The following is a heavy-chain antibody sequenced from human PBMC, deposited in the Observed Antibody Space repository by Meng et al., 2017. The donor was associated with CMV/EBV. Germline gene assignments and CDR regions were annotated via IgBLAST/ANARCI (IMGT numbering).Heavy chain of an antibody. CDR3: AKDIGYDSSGSKSYGMDV. CDR2: INSDGSST. J-gene: IGHJ6*02. V-gene: IGHV3-74*01. D-gene: IGHD3-22*01. Sequence: GESLKISCAASGFTFSSYWMHWVRQAPGKGLVWVSRINSDGSSTSYADSVKGRFTISRDNAKNTLYLQMNSLRAEDTALYYCAKDIGYDSSGSKSYGMDVWGQGTTVTVSS. CDR1: GFTFSSYW.